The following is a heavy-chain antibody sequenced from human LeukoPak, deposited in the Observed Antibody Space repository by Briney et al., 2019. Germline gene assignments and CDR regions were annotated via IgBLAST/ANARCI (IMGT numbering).Heavy chain of an antibody. D-gene: IGHD3-22*01. CDR3: ARLDMIVVVTFDY. CDR2: IYYSGST. J-gene: IGHJ4*02. Sequence: SETLSLTCTVSGGSISSSSYYWGWIRQPPGKGLEWIGSIYYSGSTYYNPSPKSRVTISVDTSKNQFSLKLSSVTAADTAVYYCARLDMIVVVTFDYWGQGTLVTVSS. CDR1: GGSISSSSYY. V-gene: IGHV4-39*01.